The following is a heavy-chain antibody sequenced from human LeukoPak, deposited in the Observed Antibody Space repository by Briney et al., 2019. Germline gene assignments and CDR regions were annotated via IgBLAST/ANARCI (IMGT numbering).Heavy chain of an antibody. CDR1: GDSVSSNSAA. V-gene: IGHV6-1*01. J-gene: IGHJ3*02. CDR3: AREKLGSYLDAFDI. D-gene: IGHD1-26*01. CDR2: TYYRSKWYN. Sequence: SQTLSLTCAISGDSVSSNSAAWNWIRQSPSRGLEWLGRTYYRSKWYNNYAVSVKSRITIKPDTSKNQFSLQLNSVTAADTAVYYCAREKLGSYLDAFDIWGQGTMVTVSS.